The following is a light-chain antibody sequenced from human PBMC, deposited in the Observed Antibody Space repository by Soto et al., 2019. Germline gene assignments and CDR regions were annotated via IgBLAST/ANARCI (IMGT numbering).Light chain of an antibody. J-gene: IGKJ1*01. CDR2: DAS. CDR3: QQYNNWPPWT. V-gene: IGKV3-11*01. CDR1: QSVSSY. Sequence: EIVLTQSPAILSLSTGERATLSCRASQSVSSYLAWYQQKPGQAPRLLIYDASNRATGIPARFSGSGSGTDFTLTISSLQSEDFAVYYCQQYNNWPPWTLGQGTKVDIK.